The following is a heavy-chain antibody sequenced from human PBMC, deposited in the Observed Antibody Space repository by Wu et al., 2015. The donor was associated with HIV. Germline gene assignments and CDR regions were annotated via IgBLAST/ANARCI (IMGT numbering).Heavy chain of an antibody. Sequence: QVQLVQSGAEVKKPGASVKVSCKTSGYTFINYGIGWVRQAPGQGLEWMGWISVYYGNTKYTQSLQGRVTMTTDTSTSTAYMELRNLSSADTAIYYCARRGYCGGDCYGNAFDIWGQGTMVTVSS. CDR2: ISVYYGNT. J-gene: IGHJ3*02. V-gene: IGHV1-18*01. D-gene: IGHD2-21*02. CDR1: GYTFINYG. CDR3: ARRGYCGGDCYGNAFDI.